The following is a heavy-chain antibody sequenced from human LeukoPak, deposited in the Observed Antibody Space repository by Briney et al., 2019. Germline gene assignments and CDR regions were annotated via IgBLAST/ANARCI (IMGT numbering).Heavy chain of an antibody. CDR3: ARDGYSSSWYSVGGFDY. Sequence: ASVKVSCKASGYTFTSYGISWVRQAPGQGLEWMGWISAYNGNTNYAQKLQGRVTMTTDTSTSTAYMELRSLRSDDTAVYYCARDGYSSSWYSVGGFDYWGQGTLVTVSS. J-gene: IGHJ4*02. CDR1: GYTFTSYG. V-gene: IGHV1-18*01. D-gene: IGHD6-13*01. CDR2: ISAYNGNT.